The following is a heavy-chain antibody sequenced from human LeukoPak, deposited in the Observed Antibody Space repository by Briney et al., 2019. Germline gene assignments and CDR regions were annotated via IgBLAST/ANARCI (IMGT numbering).Heavy chain of an antibody. V-gene: IGHV3-21*01. Sequence: GGSLRLSCAASGFTFSDYDMSWVRQAPGKGLEWVSSMTTTSSYMYYADSVKGRFTISRDNAKNSLYLQMNSLRAEDTALYYCARLIGLTIAAAATDYWGQGALVTGSS. CDR2: MTTTSSYM. J-gene: IGHJ4*02. CDR3: ARLIGLTIAAAATDY. CDR1: GFTFSDYD. D-gene: IGHD6-13*01.